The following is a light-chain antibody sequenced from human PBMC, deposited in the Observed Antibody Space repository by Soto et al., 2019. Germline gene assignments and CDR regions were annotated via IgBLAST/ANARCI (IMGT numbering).Light chain of an antibody. Sequence: QSALTQPASVSGSPGQSITISCTGGSRDVGGYNLVSWYQQHPGKVPKLIIYEGNQRPSGVSNRFSGSKSGNTASLTISGLQAEDEDDYYCCSFAGSLYVFGTGTKVTVL. J-gene: IGLJ1*01. CDR3: CSFAGSLYV. V-gene: IGLV2-23*01. CDR1: SRDVGGYNL. CDR2: EGN.